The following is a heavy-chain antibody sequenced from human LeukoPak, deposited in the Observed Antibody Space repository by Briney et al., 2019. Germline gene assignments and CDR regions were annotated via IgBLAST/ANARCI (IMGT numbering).Heavy chain of an antibody. CDR2: IGEDGSEK. J-gene: IGHJ4*02. CDR3: VREYFYNSSGSRALRY. Sequence: GGSLRLSCAASGFAFNTYCMSWVRQAPGRELEWVANIGEDGSEKNYVDSVKGRFTISRDNAKNSVDLQMSSLRAEDTAVYYCVREYFYNSSGSRALRYWGQGTLVTVSS. V-gene: IGHV3-7*01. D-gene: IGHD3-22*01. CDR1: GFAFNTYC.